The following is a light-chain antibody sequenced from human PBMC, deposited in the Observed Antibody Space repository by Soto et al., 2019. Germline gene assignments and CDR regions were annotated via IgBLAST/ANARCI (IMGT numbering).Light chain of an antibody. V-gene: IGLV2-23*01. J-gene: IGLJ1*01. Sequence: QSVLTQPASVSGSPGQSITISCTGTSIDVGSYNLVSWFQQLPGKVPKLIIDEGTKRPSGVSDRFSGSKSGYTASLTISGLQAEDAADYYCFSYAGNSVYVFGTGTKVTVL. CDR3: FSYAGNSVYV. CDR2: EGT. CDR1: SIDVGSYNL.